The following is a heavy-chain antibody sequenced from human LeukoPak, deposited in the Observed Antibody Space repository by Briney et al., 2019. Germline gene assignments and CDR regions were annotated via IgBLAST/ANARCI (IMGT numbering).Heavy chain of an antibody. V-gene: IGHV4-59*01. D-gene: IGHD5-12*01. CDR2: IYYSGST. Sequence: SETLSLTCTVSGGSISSYYWSWNRQPPGKGLEWIGYIYYSGSTNYNPSLKSRVTISVDTSKNQFSLKLSSVTAADTAVYYCARDHSGYDYQIGYWGQGTLVTVSS. CDR1: GGSISSYY. J-gene: IGHJ4*02. CDR3: ARDHSGYDYQIGY.